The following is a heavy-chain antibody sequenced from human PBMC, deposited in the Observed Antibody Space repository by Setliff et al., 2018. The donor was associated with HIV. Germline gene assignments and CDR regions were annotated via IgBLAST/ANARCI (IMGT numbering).Heavy chain of an antibody. CDR2: ISDSSTYT. J-gene: IGHJ4*02. CDR3: AIGLLTGEIDY. Sequence: GGSLRLSCAASGFTFSRYSMNWVRQAPGKGLEWVSYISDSSTYTHYADSVKGRFTVSRDSAKNSLYLQMNSLRAEDTAVYYCAIGLLTGEIDYWGQGTLVTVSS. D-gene: IGHD3-9*01. CDR1: GFTFSRYS. V-gene: IGHV3-21*01.